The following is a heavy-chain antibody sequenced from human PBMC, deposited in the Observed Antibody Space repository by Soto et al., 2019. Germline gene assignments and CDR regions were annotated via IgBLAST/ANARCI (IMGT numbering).Heavy chain of an antibody. CDR1: GGSFSGYY. D-gene: IGHD3-9*01. J-gene: IGHJ2*01. CDR2: INDGGSI. V-gene: IGHV4-34*01. Sequence: QVQLQQGGAGPLRPLETLSLICGLSGGSFSGYYWALIRQSPGKVLGWIGEINDGGSINFNPSIKGRVSISVATAKNHDALYLRSVTAADTVVYDGERASHDILTGPHCVSDVDPGGRGTLVT. CDR3: ERASHDILTGPHCVSDVDP.